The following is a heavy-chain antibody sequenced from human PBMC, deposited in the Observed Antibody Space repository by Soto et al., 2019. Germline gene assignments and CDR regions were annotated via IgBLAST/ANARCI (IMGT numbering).Heavy chain of an antibody. Sequence: QVQLVQSAGEVKKPGASVKVSCKASGYSFTSYGISWVRRAPGQGLEWMGWISPYNGHTQFVERFQGRVTMTTDTSTKTAYMELRNLRSDDTAHYYCARDLTIVPATHPRLENYGMDGWGQGTTVSDAS. CDR2: ISPYNGHT. D-gene: IGHD2-15*01. J-gene: IGHJ6*02. V-gene: IGHV1-18*01. CDR1: GYSFTSYG. CDR3: ARDLTIVPATHPRLENYGMDG.